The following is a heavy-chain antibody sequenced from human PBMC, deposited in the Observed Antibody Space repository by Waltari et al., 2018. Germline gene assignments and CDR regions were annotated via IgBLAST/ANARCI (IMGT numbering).Heavy chain of an antibody. CDR3: VRDVNDDPRGDY. Sequence: QVQLVQSGTEVTKPGASVEVSCQAFGYTFTAYLLHWVGQVHGQGLEWMGWLDPKTGDRNSAPRFQGRVTMTRDTSINTAYLKVISLKSDDTAVYYCVRDVNDDPRGDYWGQGTLVTVSS. CDR1: GYTFTAYL. D-gene: IGHD1-1*01. J-gene: IGHJ4*02. V-gene: IGHV1-2*02. CDR2: LDPKTGDR.